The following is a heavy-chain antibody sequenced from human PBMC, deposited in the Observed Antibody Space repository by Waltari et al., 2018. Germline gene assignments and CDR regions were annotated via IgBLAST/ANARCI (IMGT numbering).Heavy chain of an antibody. Sequence: QVQLVQSGAEVKKPGSSVKVSCKASGGTFSSYAISWVRQAPGQGLEWMGGIIPIFGTATYAQKFQGRVTITADESTSTAYMELSSLRSEDTAVYYCAREDSSGWPRTFDYWGQGTLVTVSS. D-gene: IGHD6-19*01. V-gene: IGHV1-69*12. J-gene: IGHJ4*02. CDR2: IIPIFGTA. CDR3: AREDSSGWPRTFDY. CDR1: GGTFSSYA.